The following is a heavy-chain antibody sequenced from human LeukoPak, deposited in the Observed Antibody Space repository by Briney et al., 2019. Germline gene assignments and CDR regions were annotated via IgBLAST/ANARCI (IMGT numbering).Heavy chain of an antibody. CDR2: ISSSGSTI. D-gene: IGHD3-10*01. J-gene: IGHJ4*02. V-gene: IGHV3-48*03. CDR3: ARSAHSGLFDY. Sequence: PGWSLRLSCAASGFTFSSYEMTWVRQAPGKGLEWVSYISSSGSTIYYADSLKGRFTISRDNAKSSIYLQMNSLRAEDTAVYYCARSAHSGLFDYWGQGTLVTVSS. CDR1: GFTFSSYE.